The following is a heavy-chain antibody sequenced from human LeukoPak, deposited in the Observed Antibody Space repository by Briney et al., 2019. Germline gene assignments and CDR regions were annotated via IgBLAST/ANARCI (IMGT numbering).Heavy chain of an antibody. J-gene: IGHJ4*02. Sequence: SETLSLTCAVYGGSFSGYYWSWIRQPPGKGLEWIGYIYYSGSTNYNPSLKSRVTISVDTSKNQFSLKLSSVTAADTAVYYCARNTGDHGDYFDYWGQGTLVTVSS. D-gene: IGHD4-17*01. CDR2: IYYSGST. CDR1: GGSFSGYY. V-gene: IGHV4-59*01. CDR3: ARNTGDHGDYFDY.